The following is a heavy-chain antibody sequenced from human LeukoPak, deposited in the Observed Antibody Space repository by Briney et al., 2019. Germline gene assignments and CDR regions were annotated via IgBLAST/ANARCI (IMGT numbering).Heavy chain of an antibody. V-gene: IGHV1-24*01. CDR3: ATVGATALDY. J-gene: IGHJ4*02. CDR2: FDPEDGET. D-gene: IGHD1-26*01. Sequence: ASVKVSCKASGHTXTGYYMHWVRQAPGKGLEWMGGFDPEDGETIYAQKFQGRVTTTEDTSTDTAYMELSSLRSEDTALYYCATVGATALDYWGQGTLVTVSS. CDR1: GHTXTGYY.